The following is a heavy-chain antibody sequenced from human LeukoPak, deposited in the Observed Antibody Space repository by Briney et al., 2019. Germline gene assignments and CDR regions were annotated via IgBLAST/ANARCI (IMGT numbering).Heavy chain of an antibody. CDR3: ARGPGRSNYYDSSGYLDY. CDR2: IKQDGSEK. Sequence: GGSLRLSCAASGFTFSSYWMSWVRQAPGKGLEWVANIKQDGSEKYYVDSVKGRFTISRDNAKNSLYLQMNSMRAEDTAVYYCARGPGRSNYYDSSGYLDYWGQGTLVTVSS. CDR1: GFTFSSYW. J-gene: IGHJ4*02. V-gene: IGHV3-7*01. D-gene: IGHD3-22*01.